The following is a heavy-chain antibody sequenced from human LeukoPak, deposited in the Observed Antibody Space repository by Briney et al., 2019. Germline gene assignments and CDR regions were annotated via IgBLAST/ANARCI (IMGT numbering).Heavy chain of an antibody. CDR3: ARAGNRLSFDP. J-gene: IGHJ5*02. CDR1: GFTFSSYS. CDR2: ISSSSSTI. D-gene: IGHD4-23*01. Sequence: PGGSLRLSCAASGFTFSSYSMNWVRQAPGKGLEWVSYISSSSSTIYYADSVKGRFTISRDNAKNSLYLQMNSLRAEDTAVYYCARAGNRLSFDPWGQGTLVTVSS. V-gene: IGHV3-48*01.